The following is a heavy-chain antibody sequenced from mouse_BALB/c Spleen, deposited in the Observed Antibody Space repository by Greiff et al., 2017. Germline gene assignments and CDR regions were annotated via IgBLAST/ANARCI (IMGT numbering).Heavy chain of an antibody. Sequence: QVQLQQSGAELVKPGASVKLSCKASGYTFTSYYMYWVKQRPGQGLEWIGEINPSNGGTNFNEKFKSKATLTVDKSSSTAYMQLSSLTSEDSAVYYCARRGLWGAMDYWGQGTSVTVSS. CDR2: INPSNGGT. J-gene: IGHJ4*01. V-gene: IGHV1S81*02. CDR3: ARRGLWGAMDY. CDR1: GYTFTSYY.